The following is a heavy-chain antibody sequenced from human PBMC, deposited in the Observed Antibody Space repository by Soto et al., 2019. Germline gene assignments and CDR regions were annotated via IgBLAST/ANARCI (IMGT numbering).Heavy chain of an antibody. CDR2: IYYIGIP. CDR1: GGSISNYY. CDR3: ARHNRSLMAYSYYYAMVG. Sequence: SETLSLTCTVSGGSISNYYWSWIRLPPGKGLEWIGDIYYIGIPNYNPSLKSRVTISVDTSNNQFSLNVSSVTAADTAEYYCARHNRSLMAYSYYYAMVGWGPGPMVSLFS. J-gene: IGHJ4*03. D-gene: IGHD4-4*01. V-gene: IGHV4-59*13.